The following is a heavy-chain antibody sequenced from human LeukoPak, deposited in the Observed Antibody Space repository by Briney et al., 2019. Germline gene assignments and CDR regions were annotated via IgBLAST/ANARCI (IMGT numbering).Heavy chain of an antibody. J-gene: IGHJ3*02. CDR1: GFIFTDHG. V-gene: IGHV3-30*02. D-gene: IGHD3-22*01. Sequence: GGSLRLSCAASGFIFTDHGMHWVRQAPGKGLEWLTFIRYDGSDKYYADSVKGRFTISRDNSKNTLYLQMNSLTSEDTAVYYCAKDRRITMIVVVIDAFDIWGQGTMVTVSS. CDR2: IRYDGSDK. CDR3: AKDRRITMIVVVIDAFDI.